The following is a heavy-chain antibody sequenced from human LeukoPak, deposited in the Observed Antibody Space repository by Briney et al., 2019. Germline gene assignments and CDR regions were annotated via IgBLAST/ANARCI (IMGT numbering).Heavy chain of an antibody. Sequence: SETLSLTCSVSGGSISSSGHYWGWIRQSPEKGLVWIGSIYSNGNTYYNPSVKSRVTISVDTSKNQFSLKLTSVTAAETAVYYCARSATVTTGYFDCWGQGALVTVSS. J-gene: IGHJ4*02. D-gene: IGHD4-17*01. V-gene: IGHV4-39*07. CDR2: IYSNGNT. CDR1: GGSISSSGHY. CDR3: ARSATVTTGYFDC.